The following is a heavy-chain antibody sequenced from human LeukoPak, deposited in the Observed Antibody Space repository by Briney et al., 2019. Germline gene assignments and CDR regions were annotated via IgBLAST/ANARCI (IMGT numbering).Heavy chain of an antibody. Sequence: PGESLKISCKGSGYSFTSYWIGWVRQMPGKGLEWMGIIYPGDSDTRYSPSFQGQVTISADKSISTAYLQWSSLKASDTAMYYCARQAGYCSSTSCYELFFDYWGQGTLVTVSS. CDR2: IYPGDSDT. CDR3: ARQAGYCSSTSCYELFFDY. D-gene: IGHD2-2*01. V-gene: IGHV5-51*01. J-gene: IGHJ4*02. CDR1: GYSFTSYW.